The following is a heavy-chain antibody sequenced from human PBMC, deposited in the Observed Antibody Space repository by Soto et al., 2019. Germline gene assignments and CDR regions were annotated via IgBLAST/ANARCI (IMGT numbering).Heavy chain of an antibody. Sequence: QVQLQQWGAGLLKPSETLSLTCAVYGGSFSGYYWNWIRQPPGKGLEWIGEINHSGSTNYNPSLKSRVTISGDTAKNQVSLKLSSVTAAGTAVYYCARGWGRIFDYWGQGTLVTVSS. J-gene: IGHJ4*02. CDR1: GGSFSGYY. D-gene: IGHD7-27*01. V-gene: IGHV4-34*01. CDR3: ARGWGRIFDY. CDR2: INHSGST.